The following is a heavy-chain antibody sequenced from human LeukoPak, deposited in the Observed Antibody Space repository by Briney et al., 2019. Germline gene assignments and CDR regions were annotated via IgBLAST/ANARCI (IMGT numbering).Heavy chain of an antibody. V-gene: IGHV3-66*01. J-gene: IGHJ4*02. CDR1: ESTVSTNY. CDR2: IYSGESA. CDR3: ARWRDGHFDNSGYFSD. Sequence: GGSLRLSCAASESTVSTNYMSWVRQAPGKGLEWVSNIYSGESAYYADSVKGRFTISRDNSKNTLFLQMNSLRNEDTAVYYCARWRDGHFDNSGYFSDWGQGTLVTVSS. D-gene: IGHD3-22*01.